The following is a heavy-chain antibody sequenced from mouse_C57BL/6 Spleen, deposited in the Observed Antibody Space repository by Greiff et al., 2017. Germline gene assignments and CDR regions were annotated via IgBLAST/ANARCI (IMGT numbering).Heavy chain of an antibody. CDR2: IWRGGST. V-gene: IGHV2-5*01. J-gene: IGHJ4*01. Sequence: VQLVESGPGLVQPSQSLSITCTVSGFSLTSYGVHWVRQSPGKGLEWLGVIWRGGSTDYNAAFMSRLSITKDNSKSQVFFKMNSLQADDTAIYYCAIYYGKTDAMDYWGQGTSVTVSS. CDR3: AIYYGKTDAMDY. CDR1: GFSLTSYG. D-gene: IGHD2-1*01.